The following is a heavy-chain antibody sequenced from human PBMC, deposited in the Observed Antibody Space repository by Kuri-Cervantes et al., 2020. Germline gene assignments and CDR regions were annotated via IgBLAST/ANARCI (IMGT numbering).Heavy chain of an antibody. Sequence: SCAASGFTFSSYGMHWVRQAPGKGLEWVAVIWYDGSNKYYADSVKGRFTISRDNSKNTLYLQMNSLRAADTAVYYCASPSVATITLPYYYYGMDVWGQGTTVTVSS. CDR1: GFTFSSYG. CDR3: ASPSVATITLPYYYYGMDV. D-gene: IGHD5-12*01. V-gene: IGHV3-33*01. J-gene: IGHJ6*02. CDR2: IWYDGSNK.